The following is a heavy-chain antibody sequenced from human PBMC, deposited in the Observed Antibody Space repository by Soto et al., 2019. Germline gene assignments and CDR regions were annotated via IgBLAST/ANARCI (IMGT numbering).Heavy chain of an antibody. V-gene: IGHV4-39*02. Sequence: SETLSLTCTVSGGSISTSRYHWAWIRQPPGKGLEWIASIYYSGSTYYNPSLKSRATISVDTSKNQFSLKLTSLTAADTAVYYCAREYESSPTDWGQGTLVT. CDR1: GGSISTSRYH. CDR2: IYYSGST. J-gene: IGHJ4*02. CDR3: AREYESSPTD. D-gene: IGHD6-13*01.